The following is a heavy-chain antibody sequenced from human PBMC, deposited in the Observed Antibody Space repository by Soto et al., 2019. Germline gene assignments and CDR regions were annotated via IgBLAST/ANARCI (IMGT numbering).Heavy chain of an antibody. CDR1: GDSVSSNSAA. V-gene: IGHV6-1*01. J-gene: IGHJ4*02. CDR3: ARGGFYVEVANFYS. CDR2: TYYRSRWYN. Sequence: SQTLSLTCAISGDSVSSNSAAWNWIGQSPSRGLEWLGRTYYRSRWYNDYALSVKSRITINPDTSKNQFSLQLNSVTPEDTAVYYCARGGFYVEVANFYSWGPGTLVTVSS. D-gene: IGHD6-19*01.